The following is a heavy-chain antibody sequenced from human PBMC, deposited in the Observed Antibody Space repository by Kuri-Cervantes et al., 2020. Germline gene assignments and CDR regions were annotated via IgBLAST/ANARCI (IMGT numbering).Heavy chain of an antibody. CDR3: ARDGRGQQYYYGMDV. CDR2: ISSTSSYI. CDR1: GFTFSTYS. Sequence: GESLKISCAASGFTFSTYSMNWVRQAPGKGLEWVSSISSTSSYICYADSVKGRFTISRDNAKNSLYLQTNSLRAEDTAVYYCARDGRGQQYYYGMDVWGQGTTVTVSS. D-gene: IGHD6-13*01. V-gene: IGHV3-21*01. J-gene: IGHJ6*02.